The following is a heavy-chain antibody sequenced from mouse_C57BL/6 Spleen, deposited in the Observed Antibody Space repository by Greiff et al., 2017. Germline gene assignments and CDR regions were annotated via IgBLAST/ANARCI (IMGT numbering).Heavy chain of an antibody. V-gene: IGHV5-17*01. CDR3: ADDGYHYYAMDY. CDR2: ISSGSSTI. CDR1: GFTFSDYG. J-gene: IGHJ4*01. Sequence: EVKVVESGGGLVKPGGSLKLSCAASGFTFSDYGMHWVRQAPEKGLEWVAYISSGSSTIYYADTVKGRFTISRDNAKNTLFLQMTSLRSEDTAMYYCADDGYHYYAMDYWGQGTLVTVSS. D-gene: IGHD2-3*01.